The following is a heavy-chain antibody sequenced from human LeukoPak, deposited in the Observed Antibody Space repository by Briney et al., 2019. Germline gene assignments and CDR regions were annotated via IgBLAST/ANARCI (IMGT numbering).Heavy chain of an antibody. CDR1: GFTFSSYW. CDR2: IKQDGSEK. V-gene: IGHV3-7*01. CDR3: ASSLWFGRYYFDY. Sequence: GGSLRLSCAASGFTFSSYWMSWVRQAPGKGPEWVANIKQDGSEKYYVDSVKGRFTISRDNAKNSLYLQMNSLRAEDTAVYYCASSLWFGRYYFDYWGQGTLVTVSS. D-gene: IGHD3-10*01. J-gene: IGHJ4*02.